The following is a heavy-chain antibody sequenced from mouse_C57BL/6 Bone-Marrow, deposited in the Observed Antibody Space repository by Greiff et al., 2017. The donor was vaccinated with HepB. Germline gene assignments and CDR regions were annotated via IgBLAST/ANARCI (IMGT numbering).Heavy chain of an antibody. CDR2: IWSGGST. V-gene: IGHV2-2*01. CDR1: GFSLTSYG. CDR3: ARLPITTVVDWYFDV. Sequence: VQLVESGPGLVQPSQSLSITCTVSGFSLTSYGVHWVRQSPGKGLEWLGVIWSGGSTDYNAAFISRLSISKDNSKSQVFFKMNSLQADDTAIYYCARLPITTVVDWYFDVWGTGTTVTVSS. J-gene: IGHJ1*03. D-gene: IGHD1-1*01.